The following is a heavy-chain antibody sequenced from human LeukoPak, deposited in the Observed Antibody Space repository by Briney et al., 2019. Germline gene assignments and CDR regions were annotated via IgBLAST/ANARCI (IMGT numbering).Heavy chain of an antibody. J-gene: IGHJ4*02. Sequence: GGSLRLSCAASGFTFSSYAMHWVRQAPGKGLEWVAVISYDGSNKYYADSVKGRFTISRDNSKNTLYLQMNSLRAGDTAVYYCARSYYYDRKSGYFDYWGQGTLVTVSS. CDR3: ARSYYYDRKSGYFDY. D-gene: IGHD3-22*01. CDR2: ISYDGSNK. CDR1: GFTFSSYA. V-gene: IGHV3-30-3*01.